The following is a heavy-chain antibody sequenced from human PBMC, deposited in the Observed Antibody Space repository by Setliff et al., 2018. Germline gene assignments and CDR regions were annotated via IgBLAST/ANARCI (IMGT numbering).Heavy chain of an antibody. J-gene: IGHJ6*02. CDR2: IIPIFGTA. V-gene: IGHV1-69*13. CDR1: GYTFTSYG. Sequence: SVKVSCKASGYTFTSYGISWVRQAPGQGLEWMGGIIPIFGTAIYAQKFQGRVTITADESTSTAYMELSSLRSEDTAVYYCATGSSRGYSGYPRPYGMDVWGQGTTVTVSS. D-gene: IGHD5-12*01. CDR3: ATGSSRGYSGYPRPYGMDV.